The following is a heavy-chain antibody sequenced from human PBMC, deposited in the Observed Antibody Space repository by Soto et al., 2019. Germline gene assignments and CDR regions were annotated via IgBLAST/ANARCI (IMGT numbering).Heavy chain of an antibody. CDR2: IYHSGST. J-gene: IGHJ4*02. V-gene: IGHV4-4*02. CDR1: GDSISSSNW. D-gene: IGHD3-22*01. CDR3: VRAFNSGYYFPFDL. Sequence: SETLSLTCAVSGDSISSSNWWTWVRQPPGKGLEWIGEIYHSGSTNSNPSLKSRVTISVDKSKNQLSLKLSSLTAADTAVYYCVRAFNSGYYFPFDLWGQGTLVTVSS.